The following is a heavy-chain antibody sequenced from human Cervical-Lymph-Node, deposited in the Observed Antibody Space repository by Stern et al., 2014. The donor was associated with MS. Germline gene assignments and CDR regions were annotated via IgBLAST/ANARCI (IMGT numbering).Heavy chain of an antibody. D-gene: IGHD3-3*01. CDR2: INTNTGIP. V-gene: IGHV7-4-1*01. CDR3: ARPDLSSALKW. CDR1: GYTFTNYA. Sequence: QVQLVESGSELTETGASGKVSCKASGYTFTNYAVNWVRQAPGKGLEWMGWINTNTGIPTYAQGLAVRFVFSLDTSVSSAFLQIGSLKAEDTAVYYCARPDLSSALKWWGQGTLVTVSS. J-gene: IGHJ4*02.